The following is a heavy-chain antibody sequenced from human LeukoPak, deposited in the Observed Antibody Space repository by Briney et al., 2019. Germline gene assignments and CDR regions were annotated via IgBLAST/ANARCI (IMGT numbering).Heavy chain of an antibody. CDR1: GFTVSSNY. D-gene: IGHD1-26*01. CDR2: IYSGGST. V-gene: IGHV3-66*01. J-gene: IGHJ4*02. CDR3: ARSSAPLQVGDFDY. Sequence: GGSPRLSCAASGFTVSSNYMSWVRQAPGKGLEWVSVIYSGGSTYYADPVKGRLTISRDNSKNTLYLQMNSLRAEDTAVYYCARSSAPLQVGDFDYWGQGTLVTVSS.